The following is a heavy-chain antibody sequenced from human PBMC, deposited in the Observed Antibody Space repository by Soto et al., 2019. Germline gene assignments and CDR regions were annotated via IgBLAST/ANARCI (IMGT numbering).Heavy chain of an antibody. CDR2: IWYDGSNK. D-gene: IGHD3-10*01. CDR1: GFTFSSYG. J-gene: IGHJ6*02. Sequence: QVQLVESGGGVVQPGRSLRLSCAASGFTFSSYGMPWVRQAPGKGLEWVAVIWYDGSNKYYADSVKGRFTISRDNSKNTLYLQMNSLRAEDTAVYYCARAFHGPARIPMVRGVNLYGMDVWGQGTTVTVSS. CDR3: ARAFHGPARIPMVRGVNLYGMDV. V-gene: IGHV3-33*01.